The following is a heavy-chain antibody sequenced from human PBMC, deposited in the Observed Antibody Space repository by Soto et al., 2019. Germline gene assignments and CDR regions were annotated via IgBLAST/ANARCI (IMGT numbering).Heavy chain of an antibody. CDR2: IYSGGST. CDR1: GFTVSSNY. Sequence: EVQLVETGGGLIQPGGSLRLSCAASGFTVSSNYMSWVHQAPGKGLEWVSVIYSGGSTYYADSVWGRFTISRDNSKNTLYLQMKSLRAEDTAVYYCARDPPATRHGMDVWGQGTTVTVSS. V-gene: IGHV3-53*02. CDR3: ARDPPATRHGMDV. J-gene: IGHJ6*02.